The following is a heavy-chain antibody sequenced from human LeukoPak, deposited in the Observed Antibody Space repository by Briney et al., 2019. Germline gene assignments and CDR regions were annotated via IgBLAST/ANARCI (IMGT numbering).Heavy chain of an antibody. D-gene: IGHD3-10*01. J-gene: IGHJ4*02. V-gene: IGHV3-23*01. CDR1: GFTFSEHY. Sequence: GGSLRLSCVASGFTFSEHYMDWVRQSPGQGLEWVSGISGSGGTAYYADSVKGRFTISRDNSKNTLYLQMNSLRAEDTAVYYCAKEDVLLWFGEHPHTTPPPSFDYWGQGTLVTVSS. CDR2: ISGSGGTA. CDR3: AKEDVLLWFGEHPHTTPPPSFDY.